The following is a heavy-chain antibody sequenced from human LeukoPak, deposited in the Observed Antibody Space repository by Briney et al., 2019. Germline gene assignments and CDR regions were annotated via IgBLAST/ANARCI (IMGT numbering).Heavy chain of an antibody. D-gene: IGHD2-2*01. CDR1: GGSISSYY. J-gene: IGHJ4*02. CDR2: IYYSGST. V-gene: IGHV4-59*01. CDR3: ARVWCSSTSCPDY. Sequence: SETLSLTCTVSGGSISSYYCSWIRQPPGKGLEWIGYIYYSGSTNYNPSLKGRVTISVDTSKNQFSLKLSSVTAADTAVYYCARVWCSSTSCPDYWGQGTLVTVSS.